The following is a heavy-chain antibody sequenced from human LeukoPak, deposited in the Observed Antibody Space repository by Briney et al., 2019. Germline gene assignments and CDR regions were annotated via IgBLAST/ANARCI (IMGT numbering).Heavy chain of an antibody. D-gene: IGHD6-19*01. V-gene: IGHV4-59*01. Sequence: PSETLSLTCTVSGGSISSYYRSWIRQPPGKGLEWIGYIYYSGSTNYNPSLKSRVTISVDTSKNQFSLKLSSVTAADTAVYYCVSGSGWYGEWFDPWGQGTLVTVSS. CDR3: VSGSGWYGEWFDP. CDR1: GGSISSYY. J-gene: IGHJ5*02. CDR2: IYYSGST.